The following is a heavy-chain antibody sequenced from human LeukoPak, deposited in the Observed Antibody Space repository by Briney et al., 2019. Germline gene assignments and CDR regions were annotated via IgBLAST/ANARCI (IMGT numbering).Heavy chain of an antibody. J-gene: IGHJ3*02. CDR3: ARDLTRITMIVVVTQSDAFDI. V-gene: IGHV3-66*01. Sequence: TGGSLRLSCAASGFTVSNNYMSWVRQAPGKGLEWVSVIYSGGSTYYAASVKGRFTISRDNSKNTLYLQMNSLRVEDTAVYYCARDLTRITMIVVVTQSDAFDIWGQGTMVTVSS. D-gene: IGHD3-22*01. CDR2: IYSGGST. CDR1: GFTVSNNY.